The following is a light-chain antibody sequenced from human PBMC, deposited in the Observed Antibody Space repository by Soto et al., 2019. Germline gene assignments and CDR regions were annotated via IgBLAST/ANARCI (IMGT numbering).Light chain of an antibody. CDR1: QSVSSN. CDR2: GAS. V-gene: IGKV3-15*01. Sequence: EIVMTQSPATLSVSPGERATLSCRASQSVSSNLAWYQQKPGQAPRLLIYGASTRATGIPARFSGSGSGTEFTLTISSLQPEDFAGYYCQQYKNRPRTFGQGTKVEIK. CDR3: QQYKNRPRT. J-gene: IGKJ1*01.